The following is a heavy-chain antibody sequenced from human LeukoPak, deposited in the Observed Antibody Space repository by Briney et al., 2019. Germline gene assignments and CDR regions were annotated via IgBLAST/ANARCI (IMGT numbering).Heavy chain of an antibody. CDR2: ISGSGGST. CDR3: AKDGGYYDYVWGRADWVDY. Sequence: GGSLRLSCAASGFTFSSYAMSWVRQAPGKGLEWVSAISGSGGSTYYADSVKGRFTISRDNSKNTLYLQMNSLRAEDTAVYYCAKDGGYYDYVWGRADWVDYWGQGTLVTVSS. V-gene: IGHV3-23*01. J-gene: IGHJ4*02. CDR1: GFTFSSYA. D-gene: IGHD3-16*01.